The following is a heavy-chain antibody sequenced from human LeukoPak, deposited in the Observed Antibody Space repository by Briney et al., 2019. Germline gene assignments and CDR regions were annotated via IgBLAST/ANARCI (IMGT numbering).Heavy chain of an antibody. Sequence: PGGSLRLSCAASGFTFSSYGMHWVRQAPGKGLEWVAFIRYDGSNKYYADSVKGRFTISRDNSKNTLYLQMNSLRAEDTAVYYCAKVGLSVVVPAADDYWGQGTLVTVSS. CDR1: GFTFSSYG. V-gene: IGHV3-30*02. J-gene: IGHJ4*02. D-gene: IGHD2-2*01. CDR3: AKVGLSVVVPAADDY. CDR2: IRYDGSNK.